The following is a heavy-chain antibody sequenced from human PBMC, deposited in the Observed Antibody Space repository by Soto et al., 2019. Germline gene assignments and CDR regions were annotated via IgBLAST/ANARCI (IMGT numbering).Heavy chain of an antibody. D-gene: IGHD3-22*01. V-gene: IGHV1-69*13. Sequence: SVKVSCXASGYTFTSYGISWVRQAPGQGLEWMGGIIPIFGTANYAQKFQGRVTITADESTSTAYMELSSLRSEDTAVYYCAVDYDSSGYYPWDFDYWGQGTLVTVSS. CDR3: AVDYDSSGYYPWDFDY. CDR1: GYTFTSYG. J-gene: IGHJ4*02. CDR2: IIPIFGTA.